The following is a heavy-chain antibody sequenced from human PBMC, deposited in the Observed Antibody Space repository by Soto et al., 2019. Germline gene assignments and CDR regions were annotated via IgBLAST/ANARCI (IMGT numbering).Heavy chain of an antibody. J-gene: IGHJ4*02. Sequence: SETLSLTCTVSGGSISSGGYYWSWIRQHPGKGLEWIGYIYYSGSTYYNPSLKSRVTISVDTSKNQFPLKLSSVTAADTAVYYCAREPTHDYGDYVYWGQGTLVTVSS. D-gene: IGHD4-17*01. CDR3: AREPTHDYGDYVY. CDR2: IYYSGST. CDR1: GGSISSGGYY. V-gene: IGHV4-31*03.